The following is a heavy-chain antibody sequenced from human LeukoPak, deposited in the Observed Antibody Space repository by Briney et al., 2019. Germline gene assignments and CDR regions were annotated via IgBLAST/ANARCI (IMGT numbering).Heavy chain of an antibody. D-gene: IGHD1-26*01. Sequence: GGSLRLSCAASGFTFSSYWIHWVRQTPGKGLVWVSRINSAGSSATYADSVKGRFTTSRGNAKNTLYLQMNSLRAEDTAVYYCARDREALGYFDLWGRGTLVTVSS. CDR1: GFTFSSYW. J-gene: IGHJ2*01. V-gene: IGHV3-74*01. CDR2: INSAGSSA. CDR3: ARDREALGYFDL.